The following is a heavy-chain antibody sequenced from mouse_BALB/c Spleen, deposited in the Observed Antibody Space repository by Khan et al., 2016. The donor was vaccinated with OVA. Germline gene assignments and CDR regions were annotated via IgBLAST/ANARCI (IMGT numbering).Heavy chain of an antibody. CDR1: GFSLSRYN. D-gene: IGHD2-14*01. CDR2: IWGGGGT. J-gene: IGHJ4*01. V-gene: IGHV2-6-4*01. Sequence: VQLKESGPGLVAPSQSLSITCTVSGFSLSRYNIHWVRQPPGKGLEWLGMIWGGGGTDYNSTLTSRLSIRKDNSKSQVFLKMNSLQTDDTAMYYCARVYYRYDGYYAMDYWGQGTSVTVSS. CDR3: ARVYYRYDGYYAMDY.